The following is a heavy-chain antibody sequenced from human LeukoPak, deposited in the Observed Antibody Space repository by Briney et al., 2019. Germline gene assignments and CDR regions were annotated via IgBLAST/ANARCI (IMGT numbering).Heavy chain of an antibody. CDR1: GGSISSYY. CDR2: IYYSGST. Sequence: SETLSLTCTVSGGSISSYYWSWIRQPPGKGLEWIGYIYYSGSTNYNPSLKSRVTISVDRSKNQFSLRLTSVTAADTAVYYCARENGYSGYDFVDYWGQGTLVTVSS. J-gene: IGHJ4*02. D-gene: IGHD5-12*01. CDR3: ARENGYSGYDFVDY. V-gene: IGHV4-59*12.